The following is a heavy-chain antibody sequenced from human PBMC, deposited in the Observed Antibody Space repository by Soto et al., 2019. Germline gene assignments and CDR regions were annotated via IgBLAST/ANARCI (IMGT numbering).Heavy chain of an antibody. Sequence: ASVKVSCKASGYTFTSNYMHWVRQAPGQGLEWMGIINPSGGSTSYAQKFQGRVTMTRDTSTSTVYMELSSLRSEDTAVYYCAIDYGDFDAFDIWGQGTMVTVSS. CDR2: INPSGGST. CDR3: AIDYGDFDAFDI. D-gene: IGHD4-17*01. V-gene: IGHV1-46*03. CDR1: GYTFTSNY. J-gene: IGHJ3*02.